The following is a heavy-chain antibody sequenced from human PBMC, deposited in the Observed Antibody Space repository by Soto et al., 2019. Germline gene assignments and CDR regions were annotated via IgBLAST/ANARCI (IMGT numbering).Heavy chain of an antibody. D-gene: IGHD6-19*01. Sequence: PSQTLSLTCVISGDSVSSNSAAWNWMRQSPSRGLEWLGRTYYRSKWYNDYAVSVKSRMTIKPDTSKNQFSLQLNSVTPEDTAVYYCARDHQGIAVGGTLYNCFDPWGQGTLVTVSS. V-gene: IGHV6-1*01. CDR3: ARDHQGIAVGGTLYNCFDP. CDR1: GDSVSSNSAA. J-gene: IGHJ5*02. CDR2: TYYRSKWYN.